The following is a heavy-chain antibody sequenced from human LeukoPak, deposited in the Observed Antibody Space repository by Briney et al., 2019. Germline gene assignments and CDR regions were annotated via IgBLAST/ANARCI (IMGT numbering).Heavy chain of an antibody. V-gene: IGHV4-38-2*01. CDR2: IYQYGST. D-gene: IGHD2-2*02. J-gene: IGHJ4*02. Sequence: KPLETLSLTCAVSGYSISSGYYWGWIRQPPGKGLEWIGTIYQYGSTYYNPSLKSRVTISVDTSKNQFSLKLSSVTAADTAVYYCARHRSPDGSTSCYNDWGQGTLVTVSP. CDR3: ARHRSPDGSTSCYND. CDR1: GYSISSGYY.